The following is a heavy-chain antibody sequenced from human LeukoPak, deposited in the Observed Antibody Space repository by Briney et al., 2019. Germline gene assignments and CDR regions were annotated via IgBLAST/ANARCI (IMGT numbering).Heavy chain of an antibody. D-gene: IGHD6-13*01. J-gene: IGHJ2*01. CDR2: ISHTGSTM. Sequence: GGSLRLSCAASGFSFSIYSLNWVRQAPGKGLEWVSYISHTGSTMSYADSVKGRFTISRDNAKNSLYLQMNSLRAEDTALYYCAKDIAAAGTGWYFDLWGRGTLVTVSS. CDR3: AKDIAAAGTGWYFDL. V-gene: IGHV3-48*04. CDR1: GFSFSIYS.